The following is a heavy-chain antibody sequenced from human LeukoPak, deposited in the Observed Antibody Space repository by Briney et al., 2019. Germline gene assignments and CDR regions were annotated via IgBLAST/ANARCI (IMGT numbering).Heavy chain of an antibody. V-gene: IGHV3-30*02. J-gene: IGHJ4*02. CDR3: ARDAYHSGDLDQ. D-gene: IGHD3/OR15-3a*01. CDR2: IRFDGTNR. CDR1: GFTFINHI. Sequence: GGSLRLSCAASGFTFINHIMHWVRQAPGKGLEWVSFIRFDGTNRHYVDSVKGRFTISRDNPNNMLYLQMNRLKFDDTAVYYCARDAYHSGDLDQWGEGTPVIVSS.